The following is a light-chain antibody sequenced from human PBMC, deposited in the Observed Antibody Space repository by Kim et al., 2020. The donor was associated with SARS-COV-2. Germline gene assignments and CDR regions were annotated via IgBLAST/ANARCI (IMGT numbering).Light chain of an antibody. CDR3: SSYAGSNNFVV. Sequence: QSALTQPPSASGSPGQSVTISCTGTSSDVGGYNYVSWYQQYPGKASKLMIYEVTKRPSGVPDRFSGSKSGNTASLTVSGLQAEDEADYYCSSYAGSNNFVVFGGGTQLTVL. V-gene: IGLV2-8*01. CDR2: EVT. CDR1: SSDVGGYNY. J-gene: IGLJ2*01.